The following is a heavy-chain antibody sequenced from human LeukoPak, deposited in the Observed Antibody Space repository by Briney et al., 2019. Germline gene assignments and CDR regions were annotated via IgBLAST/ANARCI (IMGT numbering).Heavy chain of an antibody. Sequence: SVKVSCKASGGTFSSYAISWVRQAPGQGLEWMGGIIPIFDTANYAQNFQGRVTITADESTSTAYMELSSLRSEDTAVYYCARVGRYCSGGSCYSRYYYYYMDVWGKGTTVTISS. CDR2: IIPIFDTA. V-gene: IGHV1-69*13. D-gene: IGHD2-15*01. CDR3: ARVGRYCSGGSCYSRYYYYYMDV. J-gene: IGHJ6*03. CDR1: GGTFSSYA.